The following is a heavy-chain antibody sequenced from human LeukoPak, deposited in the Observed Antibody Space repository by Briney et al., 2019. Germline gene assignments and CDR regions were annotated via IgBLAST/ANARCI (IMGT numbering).Heavy chain of an antibody. J-gene: IGHJ4*02. D-gene: IGHD3-16*01. CDR1: GGSISSYY. CDR2: IYYSGST. V-gene: IGHV4-59*12. CDR3: ASLGEAAYYFDY. Sequence: SETLSLTCTVSGGSISSYYWSWIRQPPGKGLEWIGYIYYSGSTYYNPSLKSRVTISVDRSKNQFSLKLSSVTAADTAVYYCASLGEAAYYFDYWGQGTLVTVSS.